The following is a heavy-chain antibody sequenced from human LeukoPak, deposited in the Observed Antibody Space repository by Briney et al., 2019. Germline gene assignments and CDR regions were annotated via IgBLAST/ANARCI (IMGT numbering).Heavy chain of an antibody. Sequence: PGGSLRLSCAASGFTFSSYGMHWVRQAPGQGLEWMGRINPNSGGTNYAQKFQGRVTMTRDTSISTAYMELSRLRSDDTAVYYCARDGGEAGGWFDPWGQGTLVTVSS. V-gene: IGHV1-2*06. CDR1: GFTFSSYG. CDR2: INPNSGGT. CDR3: ARDGGEAGGWFDP. J-gene: IGHJ5*02. D-gene: IGHD2-21*01.